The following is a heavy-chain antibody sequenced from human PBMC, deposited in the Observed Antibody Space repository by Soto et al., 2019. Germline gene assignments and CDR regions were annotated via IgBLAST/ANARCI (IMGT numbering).Heavy chain of an antibody. CDR2: IYYSGST. J-gene: IGHJ5*02. Sequence: SETLSLTCAVYGGSFSGYYWSWIRQPPGKGLEWIGYIYYSGSTNYSPSLKSRVTISVDTSKNQFSLKLSSVTAADTAVYYCAREHLGEPGWVDPWGQGTLVTVSS. V-gene: IGHV4-59*01. D-gene: IGHD3-16*01. CDR3: AREHLGEPGWVDP. CDR1: GGSFSGYY.